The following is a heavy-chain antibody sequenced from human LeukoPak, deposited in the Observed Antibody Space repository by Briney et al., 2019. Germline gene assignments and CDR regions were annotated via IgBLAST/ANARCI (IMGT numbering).Heavy chain of an antibody. CDR3: ARDKSAGAINNWFDP. J-gene: IGHJ5*02. CDR1: GYTFTGYY. V-gene: IGHV1-18*04. CDR2: ISAFNGNT. Sequence: ASVKVSCKASGYTFTGYYMHWVRQAPGQGLEWMGWISAFNGNTNYAQKLQGRVTMTTDTSTSTAYMELSSLRSEDTAVYYCARDKSAGAINNWFDPWGQGTLVTVSS. D-gene: IGHD1-26*01.